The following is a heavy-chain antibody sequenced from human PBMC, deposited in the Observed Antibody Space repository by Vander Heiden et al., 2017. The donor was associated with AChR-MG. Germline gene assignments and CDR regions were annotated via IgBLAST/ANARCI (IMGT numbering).Heavy chain of an antibody. V-gene: IGHV3-23*01. CDR2: ISGSGVST. CDR1: GFTFSRYA. Sequence: EVQLLESGGGLVQPGGSLRLSCAASGFTFSRYAMSWVRQAPGKGLEGVSAISGSGVSTYYADSVKGRFTISRDNSKNTLYLQMNSLRAEDTAVYYCTKDRDSTGYYLPTGYWGQGTLVTVSS. D-gene: IGHD3-22*01. CDR3: TKDRDSTGYYLPTGY. J-gene: IGHJ4*02.